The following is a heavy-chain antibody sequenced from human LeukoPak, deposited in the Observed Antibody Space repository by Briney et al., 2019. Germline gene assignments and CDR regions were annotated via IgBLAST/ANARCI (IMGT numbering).Heavy chain of an antibody. D-gene: IGHD4-17*01. CDR1: GGSISSYY. Sequence: SETLSLTCTVSGGSISSYYWSWIRQPPGKGLEWIGYIYHSGSTYYNPSLKSRVTISVDRSKNQFSLKLSSVTAADTAVYYCARAWNDYGDRLAFDIWGQGTTVTVSS. V-gene: IGHV4-59*12. CDR2: IYHSGST. CDR3: ARAWNDYGDRLAFDI. J-gene: IGHJ3*02.